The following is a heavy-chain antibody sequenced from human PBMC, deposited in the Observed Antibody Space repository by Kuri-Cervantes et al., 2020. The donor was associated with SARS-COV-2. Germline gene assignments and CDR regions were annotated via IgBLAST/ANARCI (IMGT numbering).Heavy chain of an antibody. CDR1: GFTFSSYG. J-gene: IGHJ3*02. D-gene: IGHD1-14*01. CDR3: ATKPPGVNDAFDI. V-gene: IGHV3-21*01. CDR2: ISSSSSYI. Sequence: GGSLRLSCAASGFTFSSYGMHWVRQAPGKGLEWVSSISSSSSYIYYADSVKGRFTISRDNSKNTLYLQMNSLRAEDTAVYYCATKPPGVNDAFDIWGQGTMVTVSS.